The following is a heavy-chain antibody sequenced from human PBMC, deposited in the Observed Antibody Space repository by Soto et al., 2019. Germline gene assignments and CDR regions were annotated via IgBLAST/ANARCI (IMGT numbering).Heavy chain of an antibody. J-gene: IGHJ5*02. Sequence: GGSLRLSCAASGFTFSSYWMSWVRQAPGKGLEWVANIKQDGSEKYYVDSVKGRFTISRDNAKNSLYLQMNSLRAEDTAVYYCAREFAVADELLFDPWGQGTLVTVSS. D-gene: IGHD6-19*01. CDR2: IKQDGSEK. CDR1: GFTFSSYW. V-gene: IGHV3-7*05. CDR3: AREFAVADELLFDP.